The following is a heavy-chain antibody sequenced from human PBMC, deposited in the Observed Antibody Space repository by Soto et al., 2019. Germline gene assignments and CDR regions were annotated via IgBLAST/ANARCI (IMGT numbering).Heavy chain of an antibody. V-gene: IGHV3-30*04. J-gene: IGHJ5*02. Sequence: QVQLVESGGGVVQPGRSLRLSCAASGFTFSNYAMHWVRQAPGKGLEWVSVISFDGSTIYYADFVKGRFSISRDNSKNTLYLQRNSLRPEDTAVYYGASGPLSVSWFDPWGQGTLVTVSS. CDR2: ISFDGSTI. CDR3: ASGPLSVSWFDP. CDR1: GFTFSNYA.